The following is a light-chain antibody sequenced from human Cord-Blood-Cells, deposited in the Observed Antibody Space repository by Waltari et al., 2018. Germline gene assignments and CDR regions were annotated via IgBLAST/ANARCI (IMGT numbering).Light chain of an antibody. V-gene: IGKV1-39*01. Sequence: EIQRTHSPSSLSASVGDIVTITCRASQSISSYLNWYQQKPGKAPKLLIYAASSLQSGVPSRFSGSGSGTDFTLTISSLQPEDFATYYCQQSYSTTWTFGQGTKVEIK. CDR2: AAS. J-gene: IGKJ1*01. CDR1: QSISSY. CDR3: QQSYSTTWT.